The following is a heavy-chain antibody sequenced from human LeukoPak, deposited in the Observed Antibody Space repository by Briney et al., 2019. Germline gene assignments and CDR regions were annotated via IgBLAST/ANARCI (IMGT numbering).Heavy chain of an antibody. V-gene: IGHV5-51*01. J-gene: IGHJ6*04. D-gene: IGHD2-2*01. Sequence: GESLKISCKGSGYSFTCYWIGWVRQMPGKGLEWMGIIYPGDSDTRYSPSFQGQVTISADKSISTAYLQWSSLKASDTAMYYCARHSTVPAAMKQYYYYGMDVWGKGTTVTVSS. CDR2: IYPGDSDT. CDR1: GYSFTCYW. CDR3: ARHSTVPAAMKQYYYYGMDV.